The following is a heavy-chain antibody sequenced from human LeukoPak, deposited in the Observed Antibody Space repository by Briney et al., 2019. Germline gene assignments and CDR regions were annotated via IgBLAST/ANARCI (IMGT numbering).Heavy chain of an antibody. Sequence: QSGGSLRLSCAASGFTFSSYGMHWVRQAPGKGLEWVAVISYDGSNKYYADSVKGRFTISRGNSKNTLYLQMNSLRAEDTAVYYCAKFSMTTVTPFDYRGQGTLVTVSS. CDR1: GFTFSSYG. J-gene: IGHJ4*02. CDR2: ISYDGSNK. V-gene: IGHV3-30*18. CDR3: AKFSMTTVTPFDY. D-gene: IGHD4-11*01.